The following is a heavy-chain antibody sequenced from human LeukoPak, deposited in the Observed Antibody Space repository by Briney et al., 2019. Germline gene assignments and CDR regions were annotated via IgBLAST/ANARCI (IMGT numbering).Heavy chain of an antibody. D-gene: IGHD3-3*01. CDR1: GGSFSGYY. CDR2: INHSGST. CDR3: ARSDRYDFWSGYYTGDAFDI. J-gene: IGHJ3*02. Sequence: SETLSLTCAVYGGSFSGYYWSWLRQPPGKGLEWLGEINHSGSTNYNPSLKSRVTISVDTSKNQFSLKLSSVTAADTAVYYCARSDRYDFWSGYYTGDAFDIWGQGTMVTVSS. V-gene: IGHV4-34*01.